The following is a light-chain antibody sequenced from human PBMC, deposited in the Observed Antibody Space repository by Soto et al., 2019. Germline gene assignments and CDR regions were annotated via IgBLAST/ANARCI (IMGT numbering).Light chain of an antibody. J-gene: IGKJ1*01. CDR3: QQYNNWPPWT. CDR1: QSVSSKY. CDR2: GAS. V-gene: IGKV3-15*01. Sequence: IVLTQSPGTLALSPGERATLSCRASQSVSSKYLAWYQQKPGQAPRLLIYGASTRATGIPARFSGSGSGTEFTLTISSLQSEDFAVYYCQQYNNWPPWTFGQGTKVDIK.